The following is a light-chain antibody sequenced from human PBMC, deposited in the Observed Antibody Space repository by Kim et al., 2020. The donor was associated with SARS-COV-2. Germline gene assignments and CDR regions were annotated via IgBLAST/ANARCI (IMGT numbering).Light chain of an antibody. CDR2: DAS. CDR3: QQRAHWPRT. J-gene: IGKJ5*01. V-gene: IGKV3-11*01. CDR1: QNVDIR. Sequence: LSQGERPTLSCRATQNVDIRLAWFKQKPGQPPSLLIYDASNRAPGVPARFSGSGSGTDFTLAISSLEAEDFAVYYCQQRAHWPRTFGQGTRLEIK.